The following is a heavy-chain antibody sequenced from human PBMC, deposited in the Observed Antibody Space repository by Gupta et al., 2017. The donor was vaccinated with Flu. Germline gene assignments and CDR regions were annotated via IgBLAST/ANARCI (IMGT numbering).Heavy chain of an antibody. Sequence: QVQLVQSGAEVKKPGASVKVSCKASGYTFTSYYMPWVRQAPGQGLEWMGIINPSGGSTSYAQKFQGRVTMTRDTSTSTVYMELSSLRSEDTAVYYCARDQHYYDSSGYYLYGDAFDIWGQGTMVTVSS. J-gene: IGHJ3*02. CDR2: INPSGGST. CDR3: ARDQHYYDSSGYYLYGDAFDI. D-gene: IGHD3-22*01. CDR1: GYTFTSYY. V-gene: IGHV1-46*01.